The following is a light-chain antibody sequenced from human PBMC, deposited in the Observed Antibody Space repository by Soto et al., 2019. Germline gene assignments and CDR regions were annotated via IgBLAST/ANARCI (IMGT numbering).Light chain of an antibody. CDR2: KAS. J-gene: IGKJ1*01. CDR1: QSISSW. Sequence: DIHLTQSPSTLSASVGDRVTITCRASQSISSWLAWYQQKPGKAPKLLIYKASTLESGVPSRFSGSGSGTDFTLTVSSLQPDDFATYSCQHWVDYMWTFRQGPKVDIK. V-gene: IGKV1-5*03. CDR3: QHWVDYMWT.